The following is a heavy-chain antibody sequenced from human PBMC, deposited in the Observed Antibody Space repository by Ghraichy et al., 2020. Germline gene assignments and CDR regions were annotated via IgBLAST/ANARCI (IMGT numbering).Heavy chain of an antibody. CDR1: GFTFSSYS. Sequence: GGSLRLSCAASGFTFSSYSMNWVRQAPGKGLEWVSYISSSTIYYADSVKGRFTISRDNAKNSLYLQMNSLRDEDTAVYYCARDVRYYYDSSGPFDYWGQGTLVTVSS. J-gene: IGHJ4*02. CDR3: ARDVRYYYDSSGPFDY. V-gene: IGHV3-48*02. D-gene: IGHD3-22*01. CDR2: ISSSTI.